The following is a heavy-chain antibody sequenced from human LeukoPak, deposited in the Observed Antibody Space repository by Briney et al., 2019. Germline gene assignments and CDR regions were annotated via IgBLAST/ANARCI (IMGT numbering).Heavy chain of an antibody. CDR1: GYTFTGYY. J-gene: IGHJ4*02. Sequence: AASVKVSCKASGYTFTGYYMHWVRQAPGQGLEWMGWINPNSGGTNYAQKFQGRVTMTRNTSISTAYMELSSLRSEDTAVYYCARARRTSSGSCFGYWGQGTLVTVSS. V-gene: IGHV1-2*02. D-gene: IGHD1-26*01. CDR2: INPNSGGT. CDR3: ARARRTSSGSCFGY.